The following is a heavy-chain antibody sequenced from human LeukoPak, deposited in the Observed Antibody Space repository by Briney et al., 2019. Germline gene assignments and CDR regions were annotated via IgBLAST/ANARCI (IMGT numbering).Heavy chain of an antibody. J-gene: IGHJ6*03. Sequence: PSETLSLTCTVSGGSISSSSYYWGWLRQPPGKGLEWIGSIYYSGSTYYNPSLKSRVTISVDTSKNQFSLKLSSVTAADTAVYYCARLYSSSSGLSYYYYYMDVWGKGTTVTVSS. V-gene: IGHV4-39*07. CDR1: GGSISSSSYY. CDR2: IYYSGST. D-gene: IGHD6-6*01. CDR3: ARLYSSSSGLSYYYYYMDV.